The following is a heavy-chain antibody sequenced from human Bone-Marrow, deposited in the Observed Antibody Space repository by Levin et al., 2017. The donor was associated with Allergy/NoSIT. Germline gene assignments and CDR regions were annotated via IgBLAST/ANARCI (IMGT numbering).Heavy chain of an antibody. D-gene: IGHD3-22*01. CDR3: AKVRGIVVRDDAVDI. J-gene: IGHJ3*02. CDR1: GFTFDDYA. V-gene: IGHV3-9*01. Sequence: GGSLRLSCAASGFTFDDYAMHWVRQAPGKGLEWVSGISWNSGSIGYADSVKGRFTISRDNAKNSLYLQMNRLRAEDTALYYCAKVRGIVVRDDAVDIWGQGTMVTVSS. CDR2: ISWNSGSI.